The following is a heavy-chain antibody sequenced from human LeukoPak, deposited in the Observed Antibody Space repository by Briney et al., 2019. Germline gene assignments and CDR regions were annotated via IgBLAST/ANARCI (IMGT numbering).Heavy chain of an antibody. CDR1: GFTFSSYA. CDR2: ISYDGSNK. V-gene: IGHV3-30*04. D-gene: IGHD2-2*01. Sequence: PGRSLRLSCAASGFTFSSYAMHWVRQAPGKGMEWVAVISYDGSNKYYADSVKGRFTISRDNSKNTLYLQMNSLRAEDTAVYYCARAPIVVVPLESAFDIWGQGTMVTVSS. CDR3: ARAPIVVVPLESAFDI. J-gene: IGHJ3*02.